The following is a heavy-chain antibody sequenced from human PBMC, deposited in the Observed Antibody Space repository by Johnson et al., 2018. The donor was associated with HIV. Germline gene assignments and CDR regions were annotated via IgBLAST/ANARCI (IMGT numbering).Heavy chain of an antibody. CDR2: ISYDGSNK. Sequence: QVQLVESGGGVVQPGRSLRLSCAASGFTFSSYAMHWVRQAPGKGLEWVAVISYDGSNKYYADSVKGRFTISRDNSKNTLYLQMNSLRAEDTALYYCARSDGWGAFDIWGQGTMVTVSS. V-gene: IGHV3-30-3*01. J-gene: IGHJ3*02. CDR3: ARSDGWGAFDI. CDR1: GFTFSSYA. D-gene: IGHD3-10*01.